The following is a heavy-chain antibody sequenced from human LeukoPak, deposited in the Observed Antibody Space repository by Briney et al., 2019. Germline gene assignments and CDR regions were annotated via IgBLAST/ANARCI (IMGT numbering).Heavy chain of an antibody. Sequence: SQTLSLTCAISGDSVSSNSAAWNWIRQSPSRGLGWLGRTYYRSKWYNDYAVSVKSRITINPDTSKNQFSLQLNSVTPEDTAVYYCARTYYDFWSGLNWFDPWGQGTLVTVSS. D-gene: IGHD3-3*01. J-gene: IGHJ5*02. CDR1: GDSVSSNSAA. CDR3: ARTYYDFWSGLNWFDP. CDR2: TYYRSKWYN. V-gene: IGHV6-1*01.